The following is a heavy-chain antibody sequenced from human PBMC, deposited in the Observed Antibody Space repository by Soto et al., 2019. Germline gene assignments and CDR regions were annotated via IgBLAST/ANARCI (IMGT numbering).Heavy chain of an antibody. D-gene: IGHD3-16*01. CDR1: GGTFSSYA. CDR2: IIPIVGTA. CDR3: ARSVMGCVY. V-gene: IGHV1-69*13. Sequence: SVKVSWKASGGTFSSYAISWVRQAPGQGLEWMGGIIPIVGTANYAQKFQGRVTITAXXXXSXXYMELSSLRSEETAVYYCARSVMGCVYWGQ. J-gene: IGHJ4*02.